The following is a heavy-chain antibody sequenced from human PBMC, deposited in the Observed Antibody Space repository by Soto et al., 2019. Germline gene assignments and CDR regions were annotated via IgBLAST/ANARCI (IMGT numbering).Heavy chain of an antibody. CDR1: GVSISGYY. CDR2: IYTSEST. V-gene: IGHV4-4*07. Sequence: SETLSLTCTVSGVSISGYYWSWIRQPAGKGLEWIGRIYTSESTNYNPSFKSRVTMSIDTSKNQFSLTLSSVTAADTAVYYCARDSSLIGFFDYWGQGTLVTVSS. CDR3: ARDSSLIGFFDY. D-gene: IGHD6-6*01. J-gene: IGHJ4*02.